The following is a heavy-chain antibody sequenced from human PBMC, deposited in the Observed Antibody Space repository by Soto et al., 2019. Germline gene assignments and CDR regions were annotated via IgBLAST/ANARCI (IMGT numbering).Heavy chain of an antibody. CDR3: AKDGRDFDFDD. Sequence: GVSLRLSCLASTTTFSSSGWHWVRQAPGRGLEWVAFHSNDGITKTYGDSVKGRFTISRDNSEKMVFLQMNSLRSDDTAIYYCAKDGRDFDFDDWGKGTTVTVSS. V-gene: IGHV3-30*02. J-gene: IGHJ6*04. D-gene: IGHD2-21*01. CDR1: TTTFSSSG. CDR2: HSNDGITK.